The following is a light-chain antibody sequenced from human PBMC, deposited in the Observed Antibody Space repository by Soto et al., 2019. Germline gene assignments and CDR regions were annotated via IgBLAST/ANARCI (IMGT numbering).Light chain of an antibody. Sequence: QSVLTQPPSASGPPGQRVTISCSGSSSNIGSNTVNWYHQLPGTAPKVLIYTNNQRPSGVPDRFSGSKSGTSASLAISGLQSEDEADYYCAAWDDSLSGAVFGGGTQLTVL. J-gene: IGLJ7*01. CDR2: TNN. V-gene: IGLV1-44*01. CDR3: AAWDDSLSGAV. CDR1: SSNIGSNT.